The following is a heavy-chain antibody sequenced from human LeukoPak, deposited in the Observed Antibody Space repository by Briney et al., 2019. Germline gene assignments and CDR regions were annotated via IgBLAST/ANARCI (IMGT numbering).Heavy chain of an antibody. Sequence: GGSLRLSCAASAFTFSSYAMAWVRQAPGKGLEWVSTLSGTGGNTYYADSVRGRFTISRDNSKITLYLQMNSLRAEDTAVYYCAKAWALTYLGGVDSWGQGTLVTVSS. J-gene: IGHJ4*02. CDR2: LSGTGGNT. V-gene: IGHV3-23*01. CDR3: AKAWALTYLGGVDS. CDR1: AFTFSSYA. D-gene: IGHD2-21*02.